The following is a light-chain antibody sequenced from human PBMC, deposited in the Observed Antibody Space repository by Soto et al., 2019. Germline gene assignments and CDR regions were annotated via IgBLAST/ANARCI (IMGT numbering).Light chain of an antibody. CDR2: GAS. J-gene: IGKJ4*01. V-gene: IGKV3-15*01. Sequence: EIVMTQSPATLSVSPGERATLSCRASQSVSSNLAWYQQKPGQAPRLLIYGASTRATGIPARFSGSGSVTDFTLTISSLQSEAFAVYDCQQYNNWHPLTFGGGTKVVIK. CDR3: QQYNNWHPLT. CDR1: QSVSSN.